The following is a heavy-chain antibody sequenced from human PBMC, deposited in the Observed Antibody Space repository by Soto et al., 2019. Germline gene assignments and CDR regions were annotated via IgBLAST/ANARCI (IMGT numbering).Heavy chain of an antibody. V-gene: IGHV3-7*01. CDR2: IKQDGSEK. D-gene: IGHD3-10*01. CDR1: GFTFSSYW. J-gene: IGHJ4*02. CDR3: AREVYWELPILDY. Sequence: EVQLVESGGGLVQPGGSLRLSCAASGFTFSSYWMSWVRQAPGKGLEWVANIKQDGSEKYYVDSVKGRFTISRDNAKNSLYLQMNSLRAEDTAVYYCAREVYWELPILDYWGQGTLVTVSS.